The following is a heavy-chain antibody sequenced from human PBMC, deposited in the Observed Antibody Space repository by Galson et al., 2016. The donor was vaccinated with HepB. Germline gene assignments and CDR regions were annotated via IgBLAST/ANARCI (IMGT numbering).Heavy chain of an antibody. J-gene: IGHJ4*02. Sequence: SLRLSCAASGFTLSNQYMSWVRQTPGRGLEWISYISGDSAYTQYAGAVKGRFTISRDNAKHSLYLQMNSLRVDDTALYYCAKDGVTVTGGSDLWGQGTLVTVSS. CDR3: AKDGVTVTGGSDL. CDR2: ISGDSAYT. V-gene: IGHV3/OR16-9*01. CDR1: GFTLSNQY. D-gene: IGHD6-19*01.